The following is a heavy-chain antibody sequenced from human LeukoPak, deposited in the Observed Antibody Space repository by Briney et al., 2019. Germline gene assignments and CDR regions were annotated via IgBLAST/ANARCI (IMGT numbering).Heavy chain of an antibody. CDR1: GYTFTGYY. CDR3: ARDNLQYSSSWYIDY. J-gene: IGHJ4*02. CDR2: INPNSGGT. D-gene: IGHD6-13*01. Sequence: ASVKVSCTASGYTFTGYYMHWVRQAPGQGLEWMGRINPNSGGTNYAQKFQGRVTMTRDTSISTAYMELSRLRSDDTAVYYCARDNLQYSSSWYIDYWGQGTLVTVSS. V-gene: IGHV1-2*06.